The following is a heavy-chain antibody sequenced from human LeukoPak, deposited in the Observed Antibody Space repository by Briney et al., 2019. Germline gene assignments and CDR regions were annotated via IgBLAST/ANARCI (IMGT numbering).Heavy chain of an antibody. CDR2: IYYGGST. CDR3: ARMREEYSSSSRYYYYYYMDV. D-gene: IGHD6-6*01. J-gene: IGHJ6*03. Sequence: SETLSLTCTVSGGSVSSSHYWGWIRQPPGKGLEWIGSIYYGGSTYYNPSLRSRVTTSVDTSKNQFSLKLSSVTAADTAVYYCARMREEYSSSSRYYYYYYMDVWGKGTTVTVSS. CDR1: GGSVSSSHY. V-gene: IGHV4-39*07.